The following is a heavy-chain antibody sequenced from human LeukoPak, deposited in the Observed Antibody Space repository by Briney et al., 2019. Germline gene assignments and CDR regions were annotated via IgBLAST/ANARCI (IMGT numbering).Heavy chain of an antibody. CDR2: MNPNSGNT. Sequence: GASVKVSCRASGYTFTSYDINWVRQATGQGLEWMGWMNPNSGNTGYAQKFQGRVTMTRNTSISTAYMELSSLRSEDTAVYYCARGHYYGSGSYYHYWGQGTLVTVSS. CDR1: GYTFTSYD. J-gene: IGHJ4*02. V-gene: IGHV1-8*01. CDR3: ARGHYYGSGSYYHY. D-gene: IGHD3-10*01.